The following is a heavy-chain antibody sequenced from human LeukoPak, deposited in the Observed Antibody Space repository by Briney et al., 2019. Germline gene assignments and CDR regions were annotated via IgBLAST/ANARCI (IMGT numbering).Heavy chain of an antibody. J-gene: IGHJ3*02. V-gene: IGHV3-7*01. CDR2: IKQDGSEK. CDR3: ARDVYRRQAYYWNPHDAFDI. Sequence: GGSLRLPCAASGFTFSSYWMSWVRQAPGKGLEWVANIKQDGSEKYYVDSVKGRFTISRDNAKNSLYLQMNSLRAEDTAVYYCARDVYRRQAYYWNPHDAFDIWGQGTLATVSS. CDR1: GFTFSSYW. D-gene: IGHD1-20*01.